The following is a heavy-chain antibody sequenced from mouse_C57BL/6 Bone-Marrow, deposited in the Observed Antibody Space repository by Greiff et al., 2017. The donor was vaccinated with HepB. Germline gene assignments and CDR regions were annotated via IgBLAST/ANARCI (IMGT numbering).Heavy chain of an antibody. D-gene: IGHD2-5*01. CDR2: ISYDGSN. CDR3: ARGAYYSNYEAFFDY. J-gene: IGHJ2*01. V-gene: IGHV3-6*01. CDR1: GYSITSGYY. Sequence: VQLQQSGPGLVKPSQSLSLTCSVTGYSITSGYYWNWIRQFPGNKLEWMGYISYDGSNNYNPSLKNRISITRDTSKNQFFLKLNSVTTEDTATYYCARGAYYSNYEAFFDYWGQGTTLTVSS.